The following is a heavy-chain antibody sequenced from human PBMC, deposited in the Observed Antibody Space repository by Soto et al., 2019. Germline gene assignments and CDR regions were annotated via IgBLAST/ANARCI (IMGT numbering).Heavy chain of an antibody. D-gene: IGHD6-6*01. CDR1: GYSFTSYW. J-gene: IGHJ6*02. Sequence: GESLKISCKGSGYSFTSYWISWVRQMPGKGLEWMGRIDPSDSYTNYSPSFQGHVTISADKSISTAYLQWSSLQASDTAMYYCAREGNLEYSSSSSGYYYNYYGMDVWGQGTTVTAP. CDR3: AREGNLEYSSSSSGYYYNYYGMDV. V-gene: IGHV5-10-1*01. CDR2: IDPSDSYT.